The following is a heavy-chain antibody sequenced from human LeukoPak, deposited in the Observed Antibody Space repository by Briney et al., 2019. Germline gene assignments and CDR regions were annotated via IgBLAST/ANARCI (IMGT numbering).Heavy chain of an antibody. CDR1: GFTFSTYE. CDR2: IKSKIDGGTT. CDR3: TTDQAKDFWSGYSYYYYGMDV. D-gene: IGHD3-3*01. J-gene: IGHJ6*02. V-gene: IGHV3-15*01. Sequence: PGGSLRLSCAASGFTFSTYEMNWVRQAPGKGLEWVGRIKSKIDGGTTDYAAPVKGRFTISRDDSRNTLYLQMNSLKTEDTAVYYCTTDQAKDFWSGYSYYYYGMDVWGQGTTVTVSS.